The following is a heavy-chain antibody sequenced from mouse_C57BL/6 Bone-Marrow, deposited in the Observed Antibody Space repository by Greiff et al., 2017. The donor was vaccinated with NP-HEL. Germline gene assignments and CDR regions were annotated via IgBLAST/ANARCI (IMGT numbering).Heavy chain of an antibody. CDR2: INPYNGDT. D-gene: IGHD1-1*01. Sequence: EVQLVESGPELVKPGDSVKISCKASGYSFTGYFMNWVMQSHGKSLEWIGRINPYNGDTFYNQKFKGKATLTVDKSSSTAHMELRSLTSEDSAVYYCANYYGSSSWFAYWGQGTLVTVSA. CDR3: ANYYGSSSWFAY. CDR1: GYSFTGYF. V-gene: IGHV1-20*01. J-gene: IGHJ3*01.